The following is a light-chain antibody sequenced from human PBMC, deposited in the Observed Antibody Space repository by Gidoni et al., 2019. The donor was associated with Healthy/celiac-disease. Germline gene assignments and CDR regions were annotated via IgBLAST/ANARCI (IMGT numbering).Light chain of an antibody. CDR3: QQYENRPYT. CDR2: DAS. J-gene: IGKJ2*01. CDR1: QDINNY. Sequence: DIQMTQSPSSLSASVGDRVTITCQASQDINNYLNWYQQKPGKAPKLLIYDASNLETGVPSRFSGSGSGTDFTFTISSLQPEDIATYYCQQYENRPYTFGQGTKLQIK. V-gene: IGKV1-33*01.